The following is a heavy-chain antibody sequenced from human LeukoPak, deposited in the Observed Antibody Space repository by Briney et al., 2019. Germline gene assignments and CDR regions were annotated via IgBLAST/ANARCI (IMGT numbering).Heavy chain of an antibody. D-gene: IGHD2-2*01. CDR1: GFTLSDYY. V-gene: IGHV3-11*01. CDR2: ISSSGSTI. Sequence: GGSLRLSCAASGFTLSDYYMSWTRQAPGKGLEGGLYISSSGSTIYYAHTLKGRFSISRDNAKNSLYMQMNSLRAEDTAVYYCARVGAIVVVPAAPFDYWGQGTLVTVSS. CDR3: ARVGAIVVVPAAPFDY. J-gene: IGHJ4*02.